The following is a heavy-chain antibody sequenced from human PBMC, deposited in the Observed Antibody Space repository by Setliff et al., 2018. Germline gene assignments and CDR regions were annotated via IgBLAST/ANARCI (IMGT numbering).Heavy chain of an antibody. Sequence: PSETLSLTCAVYGGSFSGYYWSWIRQPPGKGLEWIGEINHSGSTNYNPSLKSRVTISVDTSKNQFSLKLSSVTAADTAVYYCARERGLGYCSSTSCRYYYYGMDVWGQVTTVTVSS. CDR2: INHSGST. D-gene: IGHD2-2*01. CDR3: ARERGLGYCSSTSCRYYYYGMDV. V-gene: IGHV4-34*01. CDR1: GGSFSGYY. J-gene: IGHJ6*02.